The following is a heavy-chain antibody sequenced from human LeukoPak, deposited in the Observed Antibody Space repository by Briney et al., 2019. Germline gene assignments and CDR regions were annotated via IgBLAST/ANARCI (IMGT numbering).Heavy chain of an antibody. CDR1: EYTFTRYY. V-gene: IGHV1-2*02. CDR2: INPNSGGT. D-gene: IGHD4-23*01. J-gene: IGHJ3*02. CDR3: ARELGDYGGNDAFDI. Sequence: GASVSVSYTPSEYTFTRYYMHWVRRAPGQGLEGMGWINPNSGGTNYAQKYQGRVTMTRDTSISTAYMELSRLRSDDTAVYYCARELGDYGGNDAFDIWGQGTMVTVSS.